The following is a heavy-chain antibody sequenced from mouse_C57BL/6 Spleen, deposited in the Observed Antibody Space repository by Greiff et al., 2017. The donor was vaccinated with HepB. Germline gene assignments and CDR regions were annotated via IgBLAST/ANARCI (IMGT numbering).Heavy chain of an antibody. V-gene: IGHV1-18*01. J-gene: IGHJ3*01. CDR1: GYTFTDYN. D-gene: IGHD1-3*01. CDR3: ARRGLRDWFAY. Sequence: EVQLQQSGPELVKPGASVKIPCKASGYTFTDYNMDWVKQSHGKSLEWIGDINPNNGGTIYNQKFKGKATLTGDKTASTAYREIRSLTSEDTAVYYCARRGLRDWFAYWGQWTLVTLSA. CDR2: INPNNGGT.